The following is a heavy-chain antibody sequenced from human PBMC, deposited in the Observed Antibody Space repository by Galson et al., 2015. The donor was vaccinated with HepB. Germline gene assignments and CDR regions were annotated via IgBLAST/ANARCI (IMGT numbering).Heavy chain of an antibody. V-gene: IGHV1-8*01. Sequence: SVKVSCKASGYTFTSYDINWVRQATGQGLEWMGWMNPNNGNTGYAQKFQGRVTMTRNTSISTAYMELSSLRSEDTAVYYCARADRDYYDSSGLADAFDIWGQGTMVTVSS. CDR2: MNPNNGNT. J-gene: IGHJ3*02. CDR1: GYTFTSYD. CDR3: ARADRDYYDSSGLADAFDI. D-gene: IGHD3-22*01.